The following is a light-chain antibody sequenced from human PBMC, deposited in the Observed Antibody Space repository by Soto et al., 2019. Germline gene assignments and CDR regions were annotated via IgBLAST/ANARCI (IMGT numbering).Light chain of an antibody. CDR3: QQSYSTPEYT. Sequence: DIQMTQSPSSLSESVGDRVTITCRASQSISSYLNWYQQKPGKAPKLLIYAASSLQSGVPSTFSGSGSGTDFTLTISSLQPEDFATYYCQQSYSTPEYTFGQGTRLEIK. CDR2: AAS. V-gene: IGKV1-39*01. J-gene: IGKJ2*01. CDR1: QSISSY.